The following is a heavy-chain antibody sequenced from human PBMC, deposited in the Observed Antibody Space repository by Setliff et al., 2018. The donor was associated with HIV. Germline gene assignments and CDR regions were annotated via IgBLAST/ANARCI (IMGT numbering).Heavy chain of an antibody. CDR2: ITHSGST. D-gene: IGHD4-17*01. V-gene: IGHV4-34*01. Sequence: PSETLSLTCAVFGGSFSDYYWTWIRQPPGKGLEWIGEITHSGSTNYNPSLKTRVSISMDASKNKFSLKVTSVTSADTAVYYCAKGAGFYGDYTFDYWGQGHLVTVSS. CDR3: AKGAGFYGDYTFDY. J-gene: IGHJ4*02. CDR1: GGSFSDYY.